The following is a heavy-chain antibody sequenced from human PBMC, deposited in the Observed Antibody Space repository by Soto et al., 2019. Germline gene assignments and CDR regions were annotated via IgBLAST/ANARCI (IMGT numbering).Heavy chain of an antibody. V-gene: IGHV3-23*01. CDR2: ISDSGST. CDR3: ARDPGGHYCTSTSCLYFFDH. D-gene: IGHD2-2*01. Sequence: EVQLLESGGALVQPGGSLRLSCAASGFTFSNHAMNWVRQAPGKGLEWVSTISDSGSTYYADSVKGWFTISRDNSKTTLYLQMNSLRAEDTAVYYCARDPGGHYCTSTSCLYFFDHWGQGTLVIVSS. J-gene: IGHJ4*02. CDR1: GFTFSNHA.